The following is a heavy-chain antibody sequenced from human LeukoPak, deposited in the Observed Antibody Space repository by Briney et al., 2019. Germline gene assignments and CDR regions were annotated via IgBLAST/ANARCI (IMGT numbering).Heavy chain of an antibody. CDR1: GFIFSNYA. J-gene: IGHJ4*02. CDR2: LYIGGNT. V-gene: IGHV3-23*05. Sequence: PGGSLRLSCAASGFIFSNYAMNWVRQAPGKGLEWVSALYIGGNTYYADSVRGRFTISRDNSKNTLYLQMNSLRAEDTAIYYCMTAAGYNFGQYWGQGTLVTVSS. D-gene: IGHD5-18*01. CDR3: MTAAGYNFGQY.